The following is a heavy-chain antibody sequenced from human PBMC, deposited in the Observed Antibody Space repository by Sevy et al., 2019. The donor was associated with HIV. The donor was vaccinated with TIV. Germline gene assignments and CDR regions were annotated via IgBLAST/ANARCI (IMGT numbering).Heavy chain of an antibody. V-gene: IGHV3-30-3*01. CDR3: ARDRAGGPGWDAFDI. CDR2: ISYDGSNK. CDR1: GFTFSSYA. Sequence: GGSLRLSCAASGFTFSSYAMHWVRQAPGKGLEWVAVISYDGSNKYYADSVKGRFTISRDNSKNTLYVQMNSLRAEDTAVYYCARDRAGGPGWDAFDIWGQGTMVTVSS. J-gene: IGHJ3*02. D-gene: IGHD2-8*02.